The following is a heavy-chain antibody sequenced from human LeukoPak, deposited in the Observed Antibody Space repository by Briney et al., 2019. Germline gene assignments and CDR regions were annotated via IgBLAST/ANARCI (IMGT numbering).Heavy chain of an antibody. V-gene: IGHV1-8*03. CDR1: GYTFTSYD. CDR3: ARDDSSGYYYLNWFDP. D-gene: IGHD3-22*01. J-gene: IGHJ5*02. Sequence: GASVKVSCKASGYTFTSYDINWVRQATGQGLEWMGWMNPNSGNTGYAQKFQGRVTITRNTSISTAYMELSSLRSEDTAVYYCARDDSSGYYYLNWFDPWGQGTLVTVSS. CDR2: MNPNSGNT.